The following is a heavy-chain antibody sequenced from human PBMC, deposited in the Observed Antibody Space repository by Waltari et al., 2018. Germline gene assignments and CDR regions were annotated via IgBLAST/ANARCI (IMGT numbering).Heavy chain of an antibody. Sequence: QVLLQESGPGLVEPSGTLSLTCAVSGASINLESWWSWVRQPPRRGLAWIGEIHPTATTNSTPSLRRRATTSLDRSTIQFSLKLRSVPAADTALYYCARVGSSGHASWYFDLWGRGTPVTVSS. J-gene: IGHJ2*01. D-gene: IGHD5-12*01. CDR3: ARVGSSGHASWYFDL. CDR1: GASINLESW. V-gene: IGHV4-4*02. CDR2: IHPTATT.